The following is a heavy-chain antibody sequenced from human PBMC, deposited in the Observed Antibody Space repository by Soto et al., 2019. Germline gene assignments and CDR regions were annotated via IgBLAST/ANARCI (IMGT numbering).Heavy chain of an antibody. D-gene: IGHD6-19*01. CDR2: VTSSGSTI. Sequence: LRLSCAASGFTFSDYYMIWIRQAPGKGLEWVSCVTSSGSTIYYADSVKGRFTISRDNAKNSLYLQMNSLRAEDTAVYYCARENEQWVAADNWGQGTLVTVSS. J-gene: IGHJ4*02. CDR1: GFTFSDYY. V-gene: IGHV3-11*01. CDR3: ARENEQWVAADN.